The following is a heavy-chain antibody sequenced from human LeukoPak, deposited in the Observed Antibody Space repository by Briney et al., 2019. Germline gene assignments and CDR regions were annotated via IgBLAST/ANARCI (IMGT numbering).Heavy chain of an antibody. CDR3: AKGVRLGYCSGGSCYPFDY. CDR2: ISGSGGST. CDR1: GFTFSSYA. D-gene: IGHD2-15*01. V-gene: IGHV3-23*01. Sequence: GGSLRLSYAASGFTFSSYAMSWVRQAPGKGLEWVSAISGSGGSTYYADSVKGRFTISGDNSKNTLYLQMNSLRAEDTAVYYCAKGVRLGYCSGGSCYPFDYWGQGTLVTVSS. J-gene: IGHJ4*02.